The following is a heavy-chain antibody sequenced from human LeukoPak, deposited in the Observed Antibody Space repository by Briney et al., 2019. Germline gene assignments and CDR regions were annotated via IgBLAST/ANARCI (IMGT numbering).Heavy chain of an antibody. Sequence: GGSLRLFCAASGFTFSSYWMHWVRQAPGKGLVWVSRINSDGSSTNYADSVKGRFTISRDNAKNTLYLQMNSLRVEDTAVYYCARVRSGSSAGNYGMDVWGQGTTVTVSS. CDR1: GFTFSSYW. V-gene: IGHV3-74*01. CDR3: ARVRSGSSAGNYGMDV. CDR2: INSDGSST. D-gene: IGHD1-26*01. J-gene: IGHJ6*02.